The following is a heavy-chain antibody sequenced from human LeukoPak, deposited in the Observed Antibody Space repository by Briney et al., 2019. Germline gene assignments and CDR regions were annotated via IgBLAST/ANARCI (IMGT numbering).Heavy chain of an antibody. CDR2: IIPIPHIT. V-gene: IGHV1-69*04. J-gene: IGHJ6*02. CDR3: ERAHSHSNSYSYYYGMDV. CDR1: GGTFSNFA. D-gene: IGHD4-11*01. Sequence: ASVKVSCKASGGTFSNFAISWVRQAPGQGLEWMGRIIPIPHITNYAQKFQGRVTITADKSTSTAYMELSSLRSEDTAVYYCERAHSHSNSYSYYYGMDVWGQGTTVTVSS.